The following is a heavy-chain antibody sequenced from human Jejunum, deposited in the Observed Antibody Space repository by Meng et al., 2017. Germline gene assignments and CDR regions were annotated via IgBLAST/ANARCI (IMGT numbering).Heavy chain of an antibody. Sequence: SCTVSNGSISTYYWSWIRQPPGKGLQWLGYIFYTGSTNYNPSLKSRVTISVDTSRNQFSLKLSSVTAADTAVYYCAREVGSSGWSDYWAQGTLVTVSS. D-gene: IGHD6-19*01. CDR3: AREVGSSGWSDY. CDR2: IFYTGST. CDR1: NGSISTYY. V-gene: IGHV4-59*01. J-gene: IGHJ4*02.